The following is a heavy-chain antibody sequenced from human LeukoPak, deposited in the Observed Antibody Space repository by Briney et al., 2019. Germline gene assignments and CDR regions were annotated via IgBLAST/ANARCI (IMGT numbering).Heavy chain of an antibody. V-gene: IGHV3-66*01. D-gene: IGHD3-10*01. CDR3: ARDKLLWFGGEYYFDY. J-gene: IGHJ4*02. CDR2: IYSGGST. Sequence: GGSLRLSCAASGFTFSSYWMSWVRQAPGKGLEWVSVIYSGGSTYYADSVKGRFTISRDNSKNTLYLQMNSLRAEDTAVYYCARDKLLWFGGEYYFDYWGQGTLVTVSS. CDR1: GFTFSSYW.